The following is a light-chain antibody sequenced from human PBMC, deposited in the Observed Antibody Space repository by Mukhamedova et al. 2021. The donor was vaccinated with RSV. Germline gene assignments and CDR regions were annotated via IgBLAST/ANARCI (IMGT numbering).Light chain of an antibody. Sequence: GTAPKLLIYGNNHRPSGVPDRFSGSKSGTSASLAISGLQAEDEALYYCQSYDNSLTVLFGGGTQLTVL. CDR3: QSYDNSLTVL. V-gene: IGLV1-40*01. J-gene: IGLJ2*01. CDR2: GNN.